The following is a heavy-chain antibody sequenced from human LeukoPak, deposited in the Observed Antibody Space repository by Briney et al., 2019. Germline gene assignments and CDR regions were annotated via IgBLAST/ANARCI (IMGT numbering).Heavy chain of an antibody. J-gene: IGHJ4*02. D-gene: IGHD6-19*01. CDR3: ARDVWTGVAVSDY. Sequence: GGSLRLSCVASGFTFSSYWMTWVRQAPGKGLEWLANIKEDGSIQYYLDSVRGRFTISRDNAKTSVYLQLNSLRANDTAVYYCARDVWTGVAVSDYWGQGTLVTVSS. CDR1: GFTFSSYW. V-gene: IGHV3-7*01. CDR2: IKEDGSIQ.